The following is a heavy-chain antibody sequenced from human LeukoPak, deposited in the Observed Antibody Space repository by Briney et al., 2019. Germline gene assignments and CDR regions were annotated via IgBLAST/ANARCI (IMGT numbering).Heavy chain of an antibody. CDR2: FSPGDGET. Sequence: ASVKVSCKVAGYSRTELSMHWVRQAPGKGVEWVGGFSPGDGETIYAQRFQGRVTMTEATSTDTAYMELRSLTYEDTAVYYCATRLGDFSSRDAFNIWGQGTMVTVSS. D-gene: IGHD3-16*02. CDR3: ATRLGDFSSRDAFNI. J-gene: IGHJ3*02. V-gene: IGHV1-24*01. CDR1: GYSRTELS.